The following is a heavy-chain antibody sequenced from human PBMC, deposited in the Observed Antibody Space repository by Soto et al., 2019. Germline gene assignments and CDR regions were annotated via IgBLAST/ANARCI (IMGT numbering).Heavy chain of an antibody. CDR3: ARNHASQPYYYDSRGYYTSGWCAP. V-gene: IGHV1-69*01. D-gene: IGHD3-22*01. J-gene: IGHJ5*02. CDR2: IIPIFGTA. CDR1: GGSFSRYA. Sequence: QVQLVQSGAQVMKPGSSVKASCKASGGSFSRYAISWVRQAPGQGLEWMGGIIPIFGTAHYAQKFQGRVKITADESTSTAYVELSSLRSGDKAVYYCARNHASQPYYYDSRGYYTSGWCAPWVQGALVTV.